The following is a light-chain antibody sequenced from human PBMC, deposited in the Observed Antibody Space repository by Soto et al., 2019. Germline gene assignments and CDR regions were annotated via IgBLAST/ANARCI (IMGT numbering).Light chain of an antibody. CDR2: AAS. J-gene: IGKJ4*01. CDR3: QQYQIYPIT. CDR1: QDIKKS. V-gene: IGKV1-16*01. Sequence: DIQMTQSPSSLSASVGDRVTITCRASQDIKKSLTWFQQKPGQAPKPLIYAASSLHSGVPSPFSGTGSGTDFTLTISSLQPEDSATYYCQQYQIYPITFGGGTKVQI.